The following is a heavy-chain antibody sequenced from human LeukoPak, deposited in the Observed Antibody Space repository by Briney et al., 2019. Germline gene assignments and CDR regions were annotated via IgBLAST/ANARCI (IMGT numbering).Heavy chain of an antibody. Sequence: PGGSLRLFCAASAFTFDDYGMSWARQAPGKGLEWVSGITWYGDNIGYADSVKGRFTISRDNAKKSLYLQINSLRAEDTALYYCVRGVLRGTLDSWGRGTQVTVSS. CDR3: VRGVLRGTLDS. J-gene: IGHJ4*02. D-gene: IGHD2/OR15-2a*01. CDR2: ITWYGDNI. CDR1: AFTFDDYG. V-gene: IGHV3-20*04.